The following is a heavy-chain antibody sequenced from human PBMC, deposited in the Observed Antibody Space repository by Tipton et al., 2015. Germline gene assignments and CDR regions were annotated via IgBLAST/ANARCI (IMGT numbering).Heavy chain of an antibody. Sequence: TLSLTCTVSGDSISSNGFYWGGIRQPPGKGLEWIGRIYYSGNTYYNPSLKSRVPVSVDTSKNQFSLKLSSVTAADTAVYYCARTQGGVAVAGAGKYYFDYWGQGTLVTVSS. J-gene: IGHJ4*02. V-gene: IGHV4-39*01. CDR3: ARTQGGVAVAGAGKYYFDY. D-gene: IGHD6-19*01. CDR2: IYYSGNT. CDR1: GDSISSNGFY.